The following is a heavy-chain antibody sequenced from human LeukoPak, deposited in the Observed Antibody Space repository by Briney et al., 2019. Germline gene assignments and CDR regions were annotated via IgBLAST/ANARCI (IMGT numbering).Heavy chain of an antibody. J-gene: IGHJ3*02. Sequence: SENLSLTCTVSGGSISSSSYYWGWIRQPPGKGLEWIGSIYYSGSTYYNPSLKSRVTISVDTSKNQFSLKLSSVTAADTAVYYCARDSGRAVVTSAFDIWGQGTMVTVSS. CDR2: IYYSGST. CDR1: GGSISSSSYY. D-gene: IGHD4-23*01. CDR3: ARDSGRAVVTSAFDI. V-gene: IGHV4-39*07.